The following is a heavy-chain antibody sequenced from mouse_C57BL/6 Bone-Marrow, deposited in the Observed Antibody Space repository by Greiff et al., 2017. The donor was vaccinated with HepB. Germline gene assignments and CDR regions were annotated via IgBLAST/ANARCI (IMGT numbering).Heavy chain of an antibody. CDR3: ARRKGGIYYYGKGYFDV. J-gene: IGHJ1*03. Sequence: QVQLQQSGAELMKPGASVKLSCKATGYTFTGYWIEWVRQRPGHGLEWIGEILPGSGSTNYNEKFKGKATFTADTSSNTAYMQLSSLTTEDSAIYYCARRKGGIYYYGKGYFDVWGTGTTVTVSS. CDR1: GYTFTGYW. V-gene: IGHV1-9*01. CDR2: ILPGSGST. D-gene: IGHD1-1*01.